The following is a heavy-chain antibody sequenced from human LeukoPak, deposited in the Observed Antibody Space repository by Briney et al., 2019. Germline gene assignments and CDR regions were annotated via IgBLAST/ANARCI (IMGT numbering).Heavy chain of an antibody. D-gene: IGHD7-27*01. Sequence: SETLSLTCTVSGGSISSHYWSWIRQPPGKGLEGIGYIYYSGSTNYNPSLKSRVTISVDTSKNQFSLKLSSVTAADTAVYYCARTGGYYYYYYMDVWGKGTTVTVSS. CDR2: IYYSGST. CDR3: ARTGGYYYYYYMDV. J-gene: IGHJ6*03. V-gene: IGHV4-59*11. CDR1: GGSISSHY.